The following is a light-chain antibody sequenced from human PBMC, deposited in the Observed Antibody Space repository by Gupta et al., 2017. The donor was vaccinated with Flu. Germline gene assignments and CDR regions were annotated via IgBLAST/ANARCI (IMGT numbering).Light chain of an antibody. CDR1: QSVSSSY. CDR3: QQYGSSPWWT. CDR2: GAT. J-gene: IGKJ1*01. Sequence: GERATLSCRASQSVSSSYLAWYQQKPGQAPMLLIYGATSRATGIPVWFSGSGSWTDFTLTISRLEPEDFAVYYCQQYGSSPWWTFGQGTRVEIK. V-gene: IGKV3-20*01.